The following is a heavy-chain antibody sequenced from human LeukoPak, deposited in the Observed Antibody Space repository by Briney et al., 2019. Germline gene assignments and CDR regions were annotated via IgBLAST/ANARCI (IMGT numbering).Heavy chain of an antibody. CDR3: ASTPIAAPYYYYYYMDV. J-gene: IGHJ6*03. CDR1: GGSISSYY. Sequence: SETLSLTCTVSGGSISSYYWSWIRQPPGKGLEWIGYIYYSGSTNYNPSLKSRVTISVDTSKNQFSLKLSSVTAADTAVYYCASTPIAAPYYYYYYMDVWGKGTTVTVS. D-gene: IGHD6-13*01. CDR2: IYYSGST. V-gene: IGHV4-59*01.